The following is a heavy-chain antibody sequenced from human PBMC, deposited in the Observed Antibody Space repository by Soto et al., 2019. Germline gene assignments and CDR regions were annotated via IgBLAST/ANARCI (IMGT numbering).Heavy chain of an antibody. J-gene: IGHJ5*02. CDR3: ARGSPLYYDFWSGYYTHDNWFDP. CDR2: MSPNSGNT. CDR1: GYTFTSYD. V-gene: IGHV1-8*01. Sequence: GASVKVSCKASGYTFTSYDINWVRQATGQGLEWMGWMSPNSGNTGYAQKFQGRVTMTRNTSISTAYMELSSLRSEDTAVYYCARGSPLYYDFWSGYYTHDNWFDPWGQGTLVTVSS. D-gene: IGHD3-3*01.